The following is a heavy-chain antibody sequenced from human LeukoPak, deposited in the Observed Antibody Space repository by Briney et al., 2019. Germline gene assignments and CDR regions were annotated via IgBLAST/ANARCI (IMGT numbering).Heavy chain of an antibody. Sequence: ASVKVSCKASGYTFTSYGISWVRQAPGQGLEWMGWISAYNGNTNYAQKLQGRVTMTTDTSTSTAYMELRSLRSDDTAVYYCARYGNVLRYFDWPHPDHWGQGTLVTVSS. CDR1: GYTFTSYG. CDR3: ARYGNVLRYFDWPHPDH. J-gene: IGHJ4*02. CDR2: ISAYNGNT. D-gene: IGHD3-9*01. V-gene: IGHV1-18*01.